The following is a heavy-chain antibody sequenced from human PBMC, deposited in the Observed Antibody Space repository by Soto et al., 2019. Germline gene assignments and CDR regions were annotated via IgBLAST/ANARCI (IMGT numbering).Heavy chain of an antibody. Sequence: WDSLKISRPGSGYNFITDWISWARQMPGKGLEWMGRIDPTYSYTKYSPSFEGHDTISADKSISTAYLQLSSLKASDSAVYYCARLCRSSFSLDVCGEGTTVTVSS. D-gene: IGHD3-16*01. CDR1: GYNFITDW. CDR2: IDPTYSYT. J-gene: IGHJ6*04. V-gene: IGHV5-10-1*01. CDR3: ARLCRSSFSLDV.